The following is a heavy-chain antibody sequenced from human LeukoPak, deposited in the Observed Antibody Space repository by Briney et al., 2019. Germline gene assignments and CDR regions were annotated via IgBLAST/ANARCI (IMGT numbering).Heavy chain of an antibody. Sequence: ASVKVSCKASGYTFTGYYMHWVRQAPGQGLEWMGWLNPNSGGTNYAQKFQGRVTMTRDTSISTAYMELSRLRSDDTAVYYCARLFGDRGAFDIWGQGTMVTVSS. D-gene: IGHD3-10*01. CDR1: GYTFTGYY. J-gene: IGHJ3*02. CDR2: LNPNSGGT. CDR3: ARLFGDRGAFDI. V-gene: IGHV1-2*02.